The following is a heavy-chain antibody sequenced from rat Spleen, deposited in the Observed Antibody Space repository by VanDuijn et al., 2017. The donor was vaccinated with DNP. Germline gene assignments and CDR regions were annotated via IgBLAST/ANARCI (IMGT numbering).Heavy chain of an antibody. Sequence: QVQLKESGPGLVQPSQTLSLACTVSGFSLTSYHVHWVRQSPGKGLEWMGIIWGHGNTDYNSALRSRLSINRDTSKSQVFLKLNSLQTDDTAIYYCTRESWGHVMDGWGQGASVTVSS. CDR3: TRESWGHVMDG. CDR1: GFSLTSYH. V-gene: IGHV2S75*01. J-gene: IGHJ4*01. D-gene: IGHD5-1*01. CDR2: IWGHGNT.